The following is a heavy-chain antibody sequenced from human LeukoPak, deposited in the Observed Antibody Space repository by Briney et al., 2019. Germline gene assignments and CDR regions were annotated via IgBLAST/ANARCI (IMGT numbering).Heavy chain of an antibody. V-gene: IGHV3-53*01. CDR1: GFTFSSYE. D-gene: IGHD5-18*01. J-gene: IGHJ4*02. CDR3: ARTVVDTELDYFDY. Sequence: GGSLRLSCAASGFTFSSYEMNWVRQAPGKGLEWLSIICSGGSTYYADSVKGRFTISRDNSKNTLYLQMNSLRAEDTAVYYCARTVVDTELDYFDYWGQGTLVTVSS. CDR2: ICSGGST.